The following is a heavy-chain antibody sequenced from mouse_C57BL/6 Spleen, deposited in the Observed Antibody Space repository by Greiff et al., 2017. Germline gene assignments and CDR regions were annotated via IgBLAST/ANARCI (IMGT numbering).Heavy chain of an antibody. CDR3: AKSFYGNYYFDV. V-gene: IGHV2-5*01. J-gene: IGHJ1*03. CDR1: GFSLTSYG. D-gene: IGHD2-10*01. Sequence: VKLMESGPGLVQPSQSLSITCTVSGFSLTSYGVHWVRQSPGKGLEWLGVIWRGGSTDYNAAFMSRLSITKDNYKSQVFFKMNSLQADDTAIYYCAKSFYGNYYFDVWGTGTTVTVSS. CDR2: IWRGGST.